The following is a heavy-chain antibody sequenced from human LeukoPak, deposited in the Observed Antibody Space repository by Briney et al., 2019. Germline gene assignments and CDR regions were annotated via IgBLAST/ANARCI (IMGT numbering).Heavy chain of an antibody. D-gene: IGHD4-17*01. CDR1: GGSISSSSYY. Sequence: SETLSLTCTVSGGSISSSSYYWGWIRQPPGKGLEWIGSIYYSGSTYYNPSLKSRVTISVDTSKNQFSLKLSSVTAADTAVYYCARKSTVTPLHWGQGTLVTVSS. CDR2: IYYSGST. V-gene: IGHV4-39*07. J-gene: IGHJ4*02. CDR3: ARKSTVTPLH.